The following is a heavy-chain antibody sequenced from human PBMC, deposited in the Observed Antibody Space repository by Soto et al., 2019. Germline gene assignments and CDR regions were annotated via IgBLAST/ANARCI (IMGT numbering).Heavy chain of an antibody. CDR2: ISSNAVSA. J-gene: IGHJ2*01. CDR1: GFTFSSYA. D-gene: IGHD2-15*01. Sequence: EVQLVESGGALVQPGGSLRLSCAASGFTFSSYAIHSVRQTPGKGLEYVSAISSNAVSAYYANSVRGRFTISRDNSQNMVYLQMDSLRTEDMAVYYCARKGSATTASNWYFDLWGRDTLVSVSS. V-gene: IGHV3-64*01. CDR3: ARKGSATTASNWYFDL.